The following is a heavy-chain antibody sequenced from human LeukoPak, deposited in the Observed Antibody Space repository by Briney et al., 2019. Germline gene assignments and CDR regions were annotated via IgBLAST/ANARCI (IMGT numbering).Heavy chain of an antibody. D-gene: IGHD4-17*01. J-gene: IGHJ4*02. CDR3: ATARTLRVTTSFDY. CDR2: ISGSGDGT. Sequence: PGGSLRLSCVASGFTFSSYAMSWVRQAPGKGLEWVSAISGSGDGTYYTDSVKGRFTISRDNSKNTLHLQMSSLRTEDTAVYYCATARTLRVTTSFDYWGQGTLVTVSS. V-gene: IGHV3-23*01. CDR1: GFTFSSYA.